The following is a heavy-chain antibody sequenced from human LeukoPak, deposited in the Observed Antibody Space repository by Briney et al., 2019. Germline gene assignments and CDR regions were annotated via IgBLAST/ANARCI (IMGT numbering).Heavy chain of an antibody. J-gene: IGHJ4*02. CDR1: GGSISSNY. V-gene: IGHV4-59*08. CDR2: IYYSGST. D-gene: IGHD5-18*01. CDR3: GRGGYSVIDY. Sequence: SETLSLTCTVSGGSISSNYWSWIRQPPGKGLEWIGHIYYSGSTNYNPSLKSRVTISVDTSKNQFSLKLSSVTAADTAVYYCGRGGYSVIDYWGQGTLVTVSS.